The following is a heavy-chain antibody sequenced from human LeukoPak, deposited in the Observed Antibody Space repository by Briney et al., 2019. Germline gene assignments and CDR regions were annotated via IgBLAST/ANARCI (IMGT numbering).Heavy chain of an antibody. CDR1: GDSISSNSYY. V-gene: IGHV4-61*02. J-gene: IGHJ4*02. D-gene: IGHD1-1*01. CDR3: ARGSGTSLDY. Sequence: PSETLPLTCTVSGDSISSNSYYWNWIRQPAGKGLEWIGRVHTSGKTKYNPSLKSRVTVSVDMSQKKFSLKVTALTAADTAVCYCARGSGTSLDYWGQGTLVTVSS. CDR2: VHTSGKT.